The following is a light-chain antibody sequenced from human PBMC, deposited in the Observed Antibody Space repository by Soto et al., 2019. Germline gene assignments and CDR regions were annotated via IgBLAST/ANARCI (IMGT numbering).Light chain of an antibody. V-gene: IGKV3-20*01. J-gene: IGKJ2*01. CDR1: QTVNSNY. Sequence: EIVLTQSPATLSLSPGERATLSCRASQTVNSNYLAWFQQQPGQAPRLLIFGASSRATGIPGRFSGSGSRADFTLTISRLEHEALAVYYCQQYGNSPYTFGLGTKLQIK. CDR2: GAS. CDR3: QQYGNSPYT.